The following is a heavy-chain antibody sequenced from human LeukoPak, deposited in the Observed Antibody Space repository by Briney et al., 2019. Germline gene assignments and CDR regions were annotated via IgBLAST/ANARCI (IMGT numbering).Heavy chain of an antibody. CDR1: GASIGSYF. V-gene: IGHV4-59*01. D-gene: IGHD4-17*01. CDR3: ARERGDYDSNNWFDS. J-gene: IGHJ5*01. CDR2: IYYGGGT. Sequence: SETLSLTCTVSGASIGSYFWSWIRQPPGKGLEWIGYIYYGGGTNYNPSFESRITISVDTSKNRISLNLTSVTASDTAIYYCARERGDYDSNNWFDSWGQGTLVTVSS.